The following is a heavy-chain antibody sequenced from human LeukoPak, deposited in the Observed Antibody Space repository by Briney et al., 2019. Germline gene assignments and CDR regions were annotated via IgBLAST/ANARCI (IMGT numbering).Heavy chain of an antibody. D-gene: IGHD3-10*01. V-gene: IGHV3-23*01. J-gene: IGHJ4*02. Sequence: GGSLRLSCAASGFTFSSYAMSWVRQAPGKGLEWVSATSGSGGSTYYADSVKGRFTISRDSSKNTLYLQMNSLRAEDTAVYYCAKENLWFGELLSSSNSHLDYWGQGTLVTVSS. CDR1: GFTFSSYA. CDR3: AKENLWFGELLSSSNSHLDY. CDR2: TSGSGGST.